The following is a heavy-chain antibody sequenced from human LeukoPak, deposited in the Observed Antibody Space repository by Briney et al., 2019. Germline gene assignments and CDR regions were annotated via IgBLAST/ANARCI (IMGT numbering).Heavy chain of an antibody. V-gene: IGHV3-21*01. Sequence: ETLSLTCAVYGGSFSGYYWSWIRQPPGKGLEWVSSISSSSSYIYYADSVKGRFTISRDNAKNSLYLQMNSLRAEDTAVYYCARDLPGYWGQGTLVTVSS. CDR3: ARDLPGY. CDR2: ISSSSSYI. CDR1: GGSFSGYY. J-gene: IGHJ4*02.